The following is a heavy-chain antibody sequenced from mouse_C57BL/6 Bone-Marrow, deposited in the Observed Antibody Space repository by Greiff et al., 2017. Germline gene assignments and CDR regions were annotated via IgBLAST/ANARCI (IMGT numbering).Heavy chain of an antibody. CDR3: AREDGSSYVEVRYYYAMDY. J-gene: IGHJ4*01. Sequence: VQLQQSGPELVKPGASVKISCKASGYSFTDYNMNWVKQSNGKSLEWIGVINPNYGTTSYNQKFKGKATLTVDQSSSTAYMQLNSLTSADSAVYYCAREDGSSYVEVRYYYAMDYWGQGTSVTVSS. CDR1: GYSFTDYN. CDR2: INPNYGTT. D-gene: IGHD1-1*01. V-gene: IGHV1-39*01.